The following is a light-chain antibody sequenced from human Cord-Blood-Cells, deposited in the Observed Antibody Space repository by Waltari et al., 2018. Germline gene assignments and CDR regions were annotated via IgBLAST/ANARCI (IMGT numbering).Light chain of an antibody. CDR1: QGISNY. Sequence: DIQMTQSPSSLSASVGDGVTMTCRASQGISNYLAWYQQKPGKVPKLLIYAASTLQSGVPSRFSCSGAGTDVTLTISSLQPEDVATYYCQKYNSAPRTFGQGTKVEIK. CDR3: QKYNSAPRT. V-gene: IGKV1-27*01. CDR2: AAS. J-gene: IGKJ1*01.